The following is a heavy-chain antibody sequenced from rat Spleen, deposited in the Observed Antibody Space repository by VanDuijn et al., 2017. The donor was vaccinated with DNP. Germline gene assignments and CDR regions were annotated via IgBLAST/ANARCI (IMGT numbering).Heavy chain of an antibody. Sequence: QVQLKESGPGLVRPSETLSLTCTVSGFSLTGYSVTWIRQSSGRGPEWMGKIWHDGDTAYNSALKSRLSISRDTSKSQVFLKMNSLQTEDTAIYFCTKDHYGYNFDYWGQGVMVTVSS. CDR3: TKDHYGYNFDY. J-gene: IGHJ2*01. V-gene: IGHV2-15*01. CDR2: IWHDGDT. CDR1: GFSLTGYS. D-gene: IGHD1-7*01.